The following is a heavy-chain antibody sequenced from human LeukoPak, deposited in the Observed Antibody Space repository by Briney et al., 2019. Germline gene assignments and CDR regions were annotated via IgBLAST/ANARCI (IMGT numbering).Heavy chain of an antibody. D-gene: IGHD2/OR15-2a*01. J-gene: IGHJ4*02. CDR1: GDSVSSKSAA. CDR2: TYYRSRWSN. V-gene: IGHV6-1*01. Sequence: SQTLSLTCAISGDSVSSKSAAWTWIWQSPSRDLEWLGRTYYRSRWSNDYALSVKGRITVKADTSKNQFSLQLNSVTPEDTAVYYCARHPSMGQFDWWGQGTLVTVSS. CDR3: ARHPSMGQFDW.